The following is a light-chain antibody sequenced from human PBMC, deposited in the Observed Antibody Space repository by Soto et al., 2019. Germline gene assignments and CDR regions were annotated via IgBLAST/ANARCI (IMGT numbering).Light chain of an antibody. CDR1: QSVSSSY. CDR2: GAS. CDR3: QQWRT. Sequence: EIVLTQSPGTLSLSTGERATLSCRASQSVSSSYLAWYQQKPGQAPRLLIYGASSRATGIPDRFSGSGSGTDFTLTISRLEPEDFAVYYCQQWRTFGQGTKV. J-gene: IGKJ1*01. V-gene: IGKV3-20*01.